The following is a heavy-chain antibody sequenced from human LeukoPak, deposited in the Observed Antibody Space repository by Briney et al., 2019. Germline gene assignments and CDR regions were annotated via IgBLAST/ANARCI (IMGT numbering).Heavy chain of an antibody. CDR3: ASKGSGYCRSTNCQGAFDI. CDR1: GYTFTDYY. J-gene: IGHJ3*02. D-gene: IGHD2-2*01. V-gene: IGHV1-2*02. CDR2: INPNSGGT. Sequence: WASVKVSCKASGYTFTDYYMHWVRQAPGQGLEWMGWINPNSGGTNYAQKFQGRVTMTRDTSISTAYMELSRLRPDDTAVYYCASKGSGYCRSTNCQGAFDIWGQGTMVTVSS.